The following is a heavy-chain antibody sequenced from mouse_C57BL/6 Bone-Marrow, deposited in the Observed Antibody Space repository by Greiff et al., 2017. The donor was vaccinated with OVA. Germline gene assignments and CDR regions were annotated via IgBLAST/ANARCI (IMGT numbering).Heavy chain of an antibody. J-gene: IGHJ2*01. Sequence: VQRVESGAELARPGASVKLSCKASGYTFTSYGMRWVKQRTGQGLEWIGAIYPRSGNTYYNEKFKGKATLTADKAASTAYMELRSLTSEDSAVYFCARNYGDYWGQGTTLTVSS. CDR1: GYTFTSYG. D-gene: IGHD1-1*01. CDR3: ARNYGDY. CDR2: IYPRSGNT. V-gene: IGHV1-81*01.